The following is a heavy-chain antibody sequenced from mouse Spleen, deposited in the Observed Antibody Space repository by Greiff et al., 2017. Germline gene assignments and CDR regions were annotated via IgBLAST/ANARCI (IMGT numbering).Heavy chain of an antibody. CDR1: GFSFNSYA. Sequence: EVKLVESGGGLVKPKGSLKLSCAASGFSFNSYAMNWVRQAPGKGLEWVARISSISSNYATLYAESVKDRFAISRDDSESMLYLQMNNLKTEDTAMYYCVRAYLDYFDYWGQGTTLTVSS. CDR3: VRAYLDYFDY. CDR2: ISSISSNYAT. D-gene: IGHD2-10*01. J-gene: IGHJ2*01. V-gene: IGHV10-1*01.